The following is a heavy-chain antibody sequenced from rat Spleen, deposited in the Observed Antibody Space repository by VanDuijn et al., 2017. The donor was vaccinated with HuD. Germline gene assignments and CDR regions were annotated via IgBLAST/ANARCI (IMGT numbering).Heavy chain of an antibody. D-gene: IGHD1-2*01. Sequence: EVQLVESDGGLVQPGRSMKLSCAASGFTFSHYDMAWVRQAPKKGLEWVAFISYDGSSTYYRDSVKGRFTISRDNAKSTLYLQMDSLRSEDTATYYCARHPYSSYGGFAYWGQGTLVTVSS. CDR2: ISYDGSST. CDR1: GFTFSHYD. J-gene: IGHJ3*01. V-gene: IGHV5-7*01. CDR3: ARHPYSSYGGFAY.